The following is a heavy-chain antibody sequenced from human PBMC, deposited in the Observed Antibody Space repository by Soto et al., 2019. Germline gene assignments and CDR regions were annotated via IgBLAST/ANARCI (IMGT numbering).Heavy chain of an antibody. Sequence: GGSLRLSCAASGFTFSSYSMNWVRQAPGKGLEWVSSISSSSSYIYYADSVKGRFTISRDNAKTSLYLQMNSLSAEATAVYYCSRDQGVAGEYYFDYWGQGTLVTVSS. V-gene: IGHV3-21*01. J-gene: IGHJ4*02. CDR2: ISSSSSYI. CDR3: SRDQGVAGEYYFDY. CDR1: GFTFSSYS. D-gene: IGHD7-27*01.